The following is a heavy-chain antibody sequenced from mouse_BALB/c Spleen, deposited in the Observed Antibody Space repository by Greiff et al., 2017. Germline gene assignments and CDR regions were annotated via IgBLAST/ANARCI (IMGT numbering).Heavy chain of an antibody. D-gene: IGHD1-1*01. J-gene: IGHJ2*01. CDR2: ISSGSSTI. CDR1: GFTFSSFG. CDR3: ARRDTTFDY. Sequence: EVQLVESGGGLVQPGGSRKLSCAASGFTFSSFGMHWVRQAPEKGLEWVAYISSGSSTIYYADTVKGRFTISRDNPKNTLFLQMTSLRSEDTAMYYCARRDTTFDYWGQGTTLTVSS. V-gene: IGHV5-17*02.